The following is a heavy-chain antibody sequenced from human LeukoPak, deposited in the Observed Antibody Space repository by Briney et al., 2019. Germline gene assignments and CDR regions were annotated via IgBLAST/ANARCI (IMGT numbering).Heavy chain of an antibody. CDR3: AREIIVARGAFDI. CDR2: VNHRGST. Sequence: SETLPLTCAVYGGSLSGYYLSWFRQPQGKGLEWIGEVNHRGSTNYNPSLKSRVTISVDTSKNQFSLKLSSVTAADTAVYYCAREIIVARGAFDIWGQGTMVTVSS. D-gene: IGHD5-12*01. CDR1: GGSLSGYY. V-gene: IGHV4-34*01. J-gene: IGHJ3*02.